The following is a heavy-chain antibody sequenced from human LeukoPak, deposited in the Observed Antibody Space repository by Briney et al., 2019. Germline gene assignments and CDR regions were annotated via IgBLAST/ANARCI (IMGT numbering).Heavy chain of an antibody. J-gene: IGHJ4*02. D-gene: IGHD3-3*01. Sequence: GASVKVSCKASGGTFSSYAISWVRQAPGQGLEWMGGIIPIFGTANYAQKFQGRVTITTDESTSTAYMELSSLRSEDTAVYYCARELFFAVDSLYYFDYWGQGTLVTVSS. CDR1: GGTFSSYA. V-gene: IGHV1-69*05. CDR3: ARELFFAVDSLYYFDY. CDR2: IIPIFGTA.